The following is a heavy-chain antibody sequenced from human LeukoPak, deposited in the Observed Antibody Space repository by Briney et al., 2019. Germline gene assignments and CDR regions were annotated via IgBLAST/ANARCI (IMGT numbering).Heavy chain of an antibody. CDR3: ARDLLGAAAGNDAFDI. J-gene: IGHJ3*02. V-gene: IGHV4-39*07. Sequence: PSETLSLTCTVSGGSISSSSYYWGWIRQPPGKGLEWIGSIYYSGSTYYNPSLRSRVTISVDTSKNQFSLKLSSVTAADTAVYYCARDLLGAAAGNDAFDIWGQGTMVTVSS. CDR2: IYYSGST. D-gene: IGHD6-13*01. CDR1: GGSISSSSYY.